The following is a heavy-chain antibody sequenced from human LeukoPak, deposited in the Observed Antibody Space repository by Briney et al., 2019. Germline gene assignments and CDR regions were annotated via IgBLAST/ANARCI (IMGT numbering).Heavy chain of an antibody. CDR3: ARRYSGYDVWFDP. V-gene: IGHV5-51*01. J-gene: IGHJ5*02. Sequence: GESLKISCKGSGYSFTSYWIAWVRQMPGKGLEWMGIICPGDSDTRYSPSFQGQVTISADKSISTAYLQWSSLKASDTAMYYCARRYSGYDVWFDPWGQGTLVTVSS. D-gene: IGHD5-12*01. CDR2: ICPGDSDT. CDR1: GYSFTSYW.